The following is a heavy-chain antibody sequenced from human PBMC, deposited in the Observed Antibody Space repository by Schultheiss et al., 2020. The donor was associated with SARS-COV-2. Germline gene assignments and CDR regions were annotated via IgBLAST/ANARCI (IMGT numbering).Heavy chain of an antibody. Sequence: LRLSCAVSGGSISSGGYSWSWIPQPPGKGLEWIGYIYHSGSTYYNPSLKRRVTISVDRSKNQFSLKLSSVTAADTAVYYCGRGGADAFDIWGQGTMVTVSS. J-gene: IGHJ3*02. D-gene: IGHD3-16*01. CDR2: IYHSGST. V-gene: IGHV4-30-2*01. CDR3: GRGGADAFDI. CDR1: GGSISSGGYS.